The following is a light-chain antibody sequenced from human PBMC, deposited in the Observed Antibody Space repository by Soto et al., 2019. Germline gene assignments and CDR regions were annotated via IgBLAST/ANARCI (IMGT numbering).Light chain of an antibody. CDR1: PSISSS. CDR3: QQSYSTPALT. J-gene: IGKJ4*01. CDR2: AAA. V-gene: IGKV1-39*01. Sequence: DIQMTQSPSSLSASVGDRVPITCRASPSISSSLNWYQPKPGKAPKLLISAAARLQSGVPSRFSGRGSGTDVTLTISSLQPEDLATYYGQQSYSTPALTFGGGTKVESK.